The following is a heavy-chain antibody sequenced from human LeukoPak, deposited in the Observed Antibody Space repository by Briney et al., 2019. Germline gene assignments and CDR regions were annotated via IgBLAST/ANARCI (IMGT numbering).Heavy chain of an antibody. CDR3: ARVHVYYDFWSGYYGDYGMDV. CDR2: IYSGGST. V-gene: IGHV3-53*01. J-gene: IGHJ6*02. D-gene: IGHD3-3*01. CDR1: GFTVSSNY. Sequence: GGSLRLSCAASGFTVSSNYMSWVRQAPGKGLEWVSVIYSGGSTYYADSAKGRFTISRDNSKNTLYLQMNSLRAEDTAVYYCARVHVYYDFWSGYYGDYGMDVWGQGTTVTVSS.